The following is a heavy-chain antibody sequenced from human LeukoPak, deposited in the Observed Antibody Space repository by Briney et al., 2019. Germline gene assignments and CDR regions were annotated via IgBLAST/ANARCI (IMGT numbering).Heavy chain of an antibody. J-gene: IGHJ4*02. CDR1: GGSISSSSYY. Sequence: NPSETLSLTCTVSGGSISSSSYYWGWIRQPPGKGLEWIGSIYYSGSTYYNPSLKSRVTISVDTSKNQFSLKLSSVTAADTAVYYCASLWESRGSNTFDYWGQGTLVTVSS. V-gene: IGHV4-39*01. D-gene: IGHD1-26*01. CDR2: IYYSGST. CDR3: ASLWESRGSNTFDY.